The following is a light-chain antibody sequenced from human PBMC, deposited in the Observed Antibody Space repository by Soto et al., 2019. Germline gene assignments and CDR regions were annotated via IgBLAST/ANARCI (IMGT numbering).Light chain of an antibody. Sequence: EIVLTQSPGPMSLSPGERDPHSCRASQSVSSTYLAWYQQKPGQPPRLLIYRTSTRATGIPDRCSGSGSGTDFPLTISRLEPEDFAVYYCQQFGSSVTFGQGTRLEIK. CDR3: QQFGSSVT. CDR1: QSVSSTY. V-gene: IGKV3-20*01. J-gene: IGKJ5*01. CDR2: RTS.